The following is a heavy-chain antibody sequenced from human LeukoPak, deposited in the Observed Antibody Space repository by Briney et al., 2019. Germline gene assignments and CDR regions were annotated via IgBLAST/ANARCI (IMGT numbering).Heavy chain of an antibody. D-gene: IGHD1-14*01. J-gene: IGHJ4*02. CDR1: GFTFNSYA. CDR2: VSGCGDST. V-gene: IGHV3-23*01. Sequence: GGSLRLSCEASGFTFNSYARIWVRQAPGKGLEWVSTVSGCGDSTYYADSVKGRFTISRDNSKKTLYLQMNSLRAEDTAVYYCAKDPGAIPSPGIQEVYYYWGQGTLVTVSS. CDR3: AKDPGAIPSPGIQEVYYY.